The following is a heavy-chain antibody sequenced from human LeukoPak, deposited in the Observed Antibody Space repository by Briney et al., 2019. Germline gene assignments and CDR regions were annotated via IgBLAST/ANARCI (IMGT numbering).Heavy chain of an antibody. CDR1: GFTFSDYY. V-gene: IGHV3-11*01. Sequence: GGSLRLSCTASGFTFSDYYMSWVRQAPGKGLEWVSYISSTSSTSDYADSVKGRFTISRDNAENSLYLQMKSLKADDTAVYFCARERLYNWNGDGSFEIWGQGTMVTVSS. D-gene: IGHD1-1*01. CDR3: ARERLYNWNGDGSFEI. J-gene: IGHJ3*02. CDR2: ISSTSSTS.